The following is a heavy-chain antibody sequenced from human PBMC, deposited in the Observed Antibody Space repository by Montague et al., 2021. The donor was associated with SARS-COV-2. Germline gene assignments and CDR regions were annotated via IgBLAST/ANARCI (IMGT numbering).Heavy chain of an antibody. V-gene: IGHV4-34*01. CDR2: INHSVSD. D-gene: IGHD3-10*01. CDR3: ARVRYYGSGTSLGMDV. CDR1: GRSVGVYY. Sequence: SETLSLTCAGDGRSVGVYYWRRTDQHPGEGLESNGEINHSVSDNYNPSLKSRVTISVDTSKNQFSLKLGSVTAADTAVYYCARVRYYGSGTSLGMDVWGQGTTVTVSS. J-gene: IGHJ6*02.